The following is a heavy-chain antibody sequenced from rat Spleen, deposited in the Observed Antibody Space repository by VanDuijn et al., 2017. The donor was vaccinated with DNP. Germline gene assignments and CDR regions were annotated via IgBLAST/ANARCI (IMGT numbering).Heavy chain of an antibody. CDR1: GFIFSNYG. J-gene: IGHJ2*01. D-gene: IGHD4-1*01. Sequence: EVQLVESGGGLVQPGRSLKLSCAVSGFIFSNYGMHWIRQAPTKGLEWVASISPSGGSTYYRDSVKGRFTVSRDNAKSSLYLQMDSLRSEDTATYYCARRGHGGYYFEFWGQGVMVTVSP. V-gene: IGHV5-19*01. CDR2: ISPSGGST. CDR3: ARRGHGGYYFEF.